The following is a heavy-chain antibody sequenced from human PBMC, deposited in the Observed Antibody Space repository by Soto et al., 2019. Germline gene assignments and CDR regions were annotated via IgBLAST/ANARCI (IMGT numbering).Heavy chain of an antibody. Sequence: QVQLVQSGAEVKKPGSSVKVSCKASGGTFSSYTISWVRQAPGQGLEWMGRIIPILGIANYAQKFQGRVTITADKSTSTAYMELSSLRSEDTAVYYCAREAVGYDILTGYYTTGSDAFDIWGQGTMVTVSS. V-gene: IGHV1-69*08. J-gene: IGHJ3*02. D-gene: IGHD3-9*01. CDR2: IIPILGIA. CDR3: AREAVGYDILTGYYTTGSDAFDI. CDR1: GGTFSSYT.